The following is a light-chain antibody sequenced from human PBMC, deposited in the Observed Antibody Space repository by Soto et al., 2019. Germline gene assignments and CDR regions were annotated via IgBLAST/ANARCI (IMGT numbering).Light chain of an antibody. V-gene: IGKV3-15*01. Sequence: EIVMTHSPATLSVSPGERTTLSCRASQSVSTILAWYQQKPGQAPRLLIYGASTRATGIPVRFSGSGSGTEFTLTISSLQSEDFAVYYCQQYDKWPPTFGQGTKVDIK. CDR3: QQYDKWPPT. J-gene: IGKJ1*01. CDR1: QSVSTI. CDR2: GAS.